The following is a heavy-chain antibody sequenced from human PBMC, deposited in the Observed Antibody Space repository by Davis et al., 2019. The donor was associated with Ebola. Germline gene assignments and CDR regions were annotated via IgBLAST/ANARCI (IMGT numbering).Heavy chain of an antibody. CDR3: ARHKSPYCSGGSCYGNWFDP. CDR2: IYPGDSDT. V-gene: IGHV5-51*01. Sequence: GESLKISCKGSGYSFTTYWIGWVRQMPGKGLEWMGLIYPGDSDTRYSPSFQGQVTISADKSISTAYLQWSSLKASDTAMYYCARHKSPYCSGGSCYGNWFDPWGQGTLVTVSS. J-gene: IGHJ5*02. CDR1: GYSFTTYW. D-gene: IGHD2-15*01.